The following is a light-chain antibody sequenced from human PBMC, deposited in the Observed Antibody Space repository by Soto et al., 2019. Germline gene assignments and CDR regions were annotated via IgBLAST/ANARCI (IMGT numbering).Light chain of an antibody. J-gene: IGKJ4*01. CDR3: QRYYSTVS. Sequence: DIVMTQSPDSLAVSLGERATINCKSSQTVLYSSNNKNYLAWYQQKPGQPPKVLIYWASTRESGVPDRFSGRGSVTDFTLTTSSLQAEDVAVYYCQRYYSTVSFGGGTKVEIK. CDR2: WAS. CDR1: QTVLYSSNNKNY. V-gene: IGKV4-1*01.